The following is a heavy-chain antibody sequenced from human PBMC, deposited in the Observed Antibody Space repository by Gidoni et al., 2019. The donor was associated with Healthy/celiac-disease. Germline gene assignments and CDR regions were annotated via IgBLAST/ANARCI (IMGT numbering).Heavy chain of an antibody. Sequence: DVQLAQSGAEVNKHGESLRISCKGSGYSYSSYWSRWVRQMPGKGLEWLWRIAPRDSYTNYSPSFQGHVTISADKSISTAYLQWSSLKASDTAMYYCATVTTYGNSGSYGAVDVWGKGTTVTVSS. CDR1: GYSYSSYW. CDR2: IAPRDSYT. J-gene: IGHJ6*04. D-gene: IGHD4-17*01. V-gene: IGHV5-10-1*03. CDR3: ATVTTYGNSGSYGAVDV.